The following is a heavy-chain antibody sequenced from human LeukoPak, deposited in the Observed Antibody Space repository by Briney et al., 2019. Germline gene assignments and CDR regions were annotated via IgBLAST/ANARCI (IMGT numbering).Heavy chain of an antibody. CDR1: GFTVSSNY. CDR2: IYSGGST. D-gene: IGHD1-14*01. V-gene: IGHV3-66*04. Sequence: GGSLRLSCAASGFTVSSNYVSWVRQAPGKGLEWVSVIYSGGSTYYADSVKGRFTTSRDNSKNTLYLQMNSLRAEDTAVYYCARLREPGFHFDYWGQGTLVTVSS. J-gene: IGHJ4*02. CDR3: ARLREPGFHFDY.